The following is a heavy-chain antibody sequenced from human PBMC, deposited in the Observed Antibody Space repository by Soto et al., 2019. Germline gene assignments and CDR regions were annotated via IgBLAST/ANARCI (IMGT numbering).Heavy chain of an antibody. V-gene: IGHV1-46*01. CDR2: INPSGGST. J-gene: IGHJ6*03. D-gene: IGHD2-2*01. CDR3: ARRWRYDCSSTSCPDGYYYYMDV. CDR1: GYTFTSYY. Sequence: ASVKVSCRASGYTFTSYYMHWVRQAPGQGLEWMGIINPSGGSTSYAQKFQGRVTMTRDTSTSTVYMELSSLRSEDTAVYYCARRWRYDCSSTSCPDGYYYYMDVWGKGTTVTVSS.